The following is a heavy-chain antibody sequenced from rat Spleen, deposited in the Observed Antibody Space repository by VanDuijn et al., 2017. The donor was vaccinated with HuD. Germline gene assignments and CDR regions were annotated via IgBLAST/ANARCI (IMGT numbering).Heavy chain of an antibody. D-gene: IGHD1-2*01. CDR3: ATEDPHSSPFDY. Sequence: EVQLVESGGGLVQPGRSLKLSCAASGFTFSNYGMAWVRQAPKKGLEWVASITNTGGSIYYPDSVKGRFTISRDPAQNTLYLQMDSLRSEDTATYYCATEDPHSSPFDYWGQGVMVTVSS. CDR2: ITNTGGSI. J-gene: IGHJ2*01. CDR1: GFTFSNYG. V-gene: IGHV5S13*01.